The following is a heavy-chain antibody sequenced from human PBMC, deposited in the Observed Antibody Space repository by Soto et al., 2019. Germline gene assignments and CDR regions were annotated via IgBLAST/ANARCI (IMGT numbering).Heavy chain of an antibody. V-gene: IGHV3-66*01. CDR3: ARDIQTASAGG. CDR2: TYSGGST. D-gene: IGHD2-21*02. Sequence: GGSLRLSCAASGFTVSSNYMSWVRQAPGKGLEWVSVTYSGGSTYYADSVKGRFTISRDNSKNTLYLQMNSLRAEDTAVYYCARDIQTASAGGWGQGTLVTVSS. CDR1: GFTVSSNY. J-gene: IGHJ4*02.